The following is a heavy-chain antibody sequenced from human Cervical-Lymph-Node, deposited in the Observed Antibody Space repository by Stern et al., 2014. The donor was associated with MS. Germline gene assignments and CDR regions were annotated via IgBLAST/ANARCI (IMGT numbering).Heavy chain of an antibody. V-gene: IGHV1-69*01. J-gene: IGHJ6*02. CDR2: IIPIFGTA. CDR3: ARDSTLRYFDWSLAYYYGMDV. CDR1: GGTFSSYA. Sequence: QVQLVESGAEVKKPGSSVKVSCKASGGTFSSYAISWVRQAPGQGLEWMGGIIPIFGTANYAQKFQGRVTITADESTSTAYMELSSLRSEDTAVYYCARDSTLRYFDWSLAYYYGMDVWGQGTTVTVSS. D-gene: IGHD3-9*01.